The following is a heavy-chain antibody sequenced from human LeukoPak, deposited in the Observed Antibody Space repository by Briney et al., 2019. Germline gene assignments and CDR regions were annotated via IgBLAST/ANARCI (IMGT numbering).Heavy chain of an antibody. J-gene: IGHJ4*02. Sequence: ASVKVSCKASGYTFTGYYMHWVGQAPGQGLEWMGWMNPNSGNTGYAQKFQGRVTMTRNSSISTAYMELSSLRSEDTAVYYCARGRDILDYWGQGTLLTVSS. D-gene: IGHD3-9*01. V-gene: IGHV1-8*02. CDR3: ARGRDILDY. CDR2: MNPNSGNT. CDR1: GYTFTGYY.